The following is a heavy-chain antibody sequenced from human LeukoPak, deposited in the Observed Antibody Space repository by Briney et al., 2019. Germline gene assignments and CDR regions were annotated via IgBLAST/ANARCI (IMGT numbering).Heavy chain of an antibody. CDR1: GGTFSSYA. J-gene: IGHJ6*02. D-gene: IGHD2-2*01. CDR2: IIPIFGTA. CDR3: AREDIVVVPAATNYYYYHGMDV. V-gene: IGHV1-69*13. Sequence: ASVKVSCKASGGTFSSYAISWVRQAPGQGLEWMGGIIPIFGTANYAQKFQGRVTITADESTSTAYMELSSLRSEDTAVYYCAREDIVVVPAATNYYYYHGMDVWGQGTTVTVSS.